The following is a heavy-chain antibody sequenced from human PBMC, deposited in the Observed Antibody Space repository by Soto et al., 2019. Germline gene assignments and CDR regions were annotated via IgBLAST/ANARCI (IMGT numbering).Heavy chain of an antibody. CDR3: ETDYGEEFDY. Sequence: QVQLVESGGGVVQPGRSLRLSCAASGFIFSSYAMNWVRQAPGKGLEWVGVVSYDGITKYYADTVKGGFTISRDKSKNTLYFHMNSLRVEDTAVYYCETDYGEEFDYWGQGTMVTVSS. CDR2: VSYDGITK. V-gene: IGHV3-30*14. CDR1: GFIFSSYA. D-gene: IGHD4-17*01. J-gene: IGHJ4*02.